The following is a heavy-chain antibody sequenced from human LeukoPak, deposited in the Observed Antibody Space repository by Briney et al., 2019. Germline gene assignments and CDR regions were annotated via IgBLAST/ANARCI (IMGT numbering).Heavy chain of an antibody. D-gene: IGHD5-24*01. CDR2: ISGSGGST. CDR3: AKVPDGYTLMGVDY. CDR1: GFTFSSYA. J-gene: IGHJ4*02. V-gene: IGHV3-23*01. Sequence: GGSLRLSCAASGFTFSSYAMSWVRQAPGKGLEWVSAISGSGGSTYYADSVKGRFTISRDNSKDTLYLQMSSLRAEDTAVYYCAKVPDGYTLMGVDYWGQGTLVTVSS.